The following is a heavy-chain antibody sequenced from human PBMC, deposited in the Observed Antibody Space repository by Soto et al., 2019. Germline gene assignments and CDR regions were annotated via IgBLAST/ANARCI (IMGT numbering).Heavy chain of an antibody. CDR2: IYYSGST. Sequence: SETLSLTCTVSGGSISSGGYFWSWIRQHPGKGLEWIGYIYYSGSTYYNPSLKGRVTISVDTSKNQFSLKLSSVTAADTAIYYCARDATRGMDVWGQGTTVTVSS. CDR3: ARDATRGMDV. J-gene: IGHJ6*02. V-gene: IGHV4-31*03. CDR1: GGSISSGGYF.